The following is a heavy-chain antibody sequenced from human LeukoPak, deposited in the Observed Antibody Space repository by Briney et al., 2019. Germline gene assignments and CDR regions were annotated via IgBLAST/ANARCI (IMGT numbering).Heavy chain of an antibody. CDR3: ARGAMGTFDY. D-gene: IGHD5-18*01. Sequence: ASVKVSCKASGYTFSSFGISWMRQAPGQGLEWMGGIIPIFGTANYAQKFQGRVTITADESTSTAYMELSSLRSEDTAVYYCARGAMGTFDYWGQGTLVTVSS. J-gene: IGHJ4*02. V-gene: IGHV1-69*13. CDR1: GYTFSSFG. CDR2: IIPIFGTA.